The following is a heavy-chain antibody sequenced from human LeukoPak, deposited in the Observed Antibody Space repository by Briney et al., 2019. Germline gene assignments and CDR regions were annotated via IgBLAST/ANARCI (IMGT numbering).Heavy chain of an antibody. CDR1: GFTVSSNF. CDR3: ARDPPVTTDYGLDV. D-gene: IGHD4-17*01. J-gene: IGHJ6*02. CDR2: IYTDGST. V-gene: IGHV3-66*01. Sequence: GGSLRLSCAASGFTVSSNFMSWVRQAPGKGLEWVSFIYTDGSTYFSDSVKGRFSVSRDNSKNTVYLQMNSLRAEDTAVYYCARDPPVTTDYGLDVWGQGTTVTVS.